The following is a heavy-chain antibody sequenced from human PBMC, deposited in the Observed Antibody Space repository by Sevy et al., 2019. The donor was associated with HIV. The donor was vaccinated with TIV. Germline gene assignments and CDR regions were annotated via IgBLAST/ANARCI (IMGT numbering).Heavy chain of an antibody. D-gene: IGHD6-19*01. Sequence: GGSLRLSCAASGFTFSSYWMSWVRQAPGKGLEWVANIKQDGSEKYYVDSVKGRFTISRDNAKNSLYLQMNSLRAEDTGVYYYARDRAGYSSGWYLYYYYGMDVWGHGTTVTVSS. CDR2: IKQDGSEK. CDR3: ARDRAGYSSGWYLYYYYGMDV. V-gene: IGHV3-7*01. J-gene: IGHJ6*02. CDR1: GFTFSSYW.